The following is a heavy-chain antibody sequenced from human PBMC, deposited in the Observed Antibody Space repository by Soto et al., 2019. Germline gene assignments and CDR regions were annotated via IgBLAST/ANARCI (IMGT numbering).Heavy chain of an antibody. D-gene: IGHD1-26*01. Sequence: GGSLRLSCAGSGFTFSSYGIHWVRQAPGKGLEWVALMSYDGGNEKYTESVKDRFTISRDDSHNVAYLQMSSLRTEDTAMYYCAKDRYSGTYPTDFDYWGHGSLVTVSS. CDR3: AKDRYSGTYPTDFDY. CDR2: MSYDGGNE. J-gene: IGHJ4*01. V-gene: IGHV3-30*18. CDR1: GFTFSSYG.